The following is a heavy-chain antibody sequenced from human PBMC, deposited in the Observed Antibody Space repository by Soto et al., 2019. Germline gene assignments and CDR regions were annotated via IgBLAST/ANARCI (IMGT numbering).Heavy chain of an antibody. CDR2: IIPMFRTP. CDR1: GGIFGSNA. CDR3: VRDGVDTPMIY. D-gene: IGHD5-18*01. Sequence: QVQLVQSGAEVKKPGSSVKVSCKSSGGIFGSNAISWVRQAPGQGLEWMGGIIPMFRTPNYAQKFQGRVTITADESTSTAYMELNSLRSEDTAVYFCVRDGVDTPMIYWGQGTLLTVSS. V-gene: IGHV1-69*01. J-gene: IGHJ4*02.